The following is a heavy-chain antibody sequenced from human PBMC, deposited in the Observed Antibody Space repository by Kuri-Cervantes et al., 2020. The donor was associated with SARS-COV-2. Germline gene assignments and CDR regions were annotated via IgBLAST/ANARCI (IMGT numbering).Heavy chain of an antibody. CDR1: GGSISTTNW. D-gene: IGHD3-16*01. CDR3: AKDYTEWRLGVYHYYGMDV. V-gene: IGHV4-4*02. CDR2: IFHSGST. J-gene: IGHJ6*02. Sequence: SETLSLTCAVCGGSISTTNWWTWVRQPPGKGLDWIGQIFHSGSTNYSPSLKSRVTISLDTSKNQFSLQLTSVTAADTAVYYCAKDYTEWRLGVYHYYGMDVWGPGTTVTVSS.